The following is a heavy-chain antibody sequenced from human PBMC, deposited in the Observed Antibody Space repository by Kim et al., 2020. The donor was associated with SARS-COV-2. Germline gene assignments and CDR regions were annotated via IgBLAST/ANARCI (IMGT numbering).Heavy chain of an antibody. Sequence: GGSLRLSCAASGFTFSSYGMHWVRQAPGKGLEWVAVISYDGSNKYYADSVKGRFTISRDNSKNTLYLQMNSLRAEDTAVYYCAKAPAAGISNYGEEAHYYYGMDVWGQGTTVTVSS. D-gene: IGHD4-17*01. V-gene: IGHV3-30*18. CDR3: AKAPAAGISNYGEEAHYYYGMDV. J-gene: IGHJ6*02. CDR1: GFTFSSYG. CDR2: ISYDGSNK.